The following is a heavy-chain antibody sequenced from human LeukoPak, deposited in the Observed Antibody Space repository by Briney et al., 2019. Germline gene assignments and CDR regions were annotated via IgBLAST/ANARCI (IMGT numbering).Heavy chain of an antibody. J-gene: IGHJ4*02. V-gene: IGHV3-64*01. CDR1: GFTFSNYG. CDR3: ARVGRGYSYGYLGLDY. CDR2: ISSNGGST. Sequence: GGSLRLSCAVSGFTFSNYGMHWVRQAPGKGLEYVSAISSNGGSTYYANSVKGRFTISRDNSKNTLYLQMGSLRAEDMAVYYCARVGRGYSYGYLGLDYWGQGTLVTVSS. D-gene: IGHD5-18*01.